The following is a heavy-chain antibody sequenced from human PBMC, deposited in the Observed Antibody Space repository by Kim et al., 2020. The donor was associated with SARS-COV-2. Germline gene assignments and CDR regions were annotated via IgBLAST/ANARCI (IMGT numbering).Heavy chain of an antibody. Sequence: GGSLRLSCAASGFTFSSYGMHWVRQAPGKGLEWVAVIWYDGSNKYYADSVKGRFTISRDNSKNTLYLQMNSLRAEDTAVYYCARSFYGADDYGDYAPSEINPEYFQHWGQGTLVTVSS. D-gene: IGHD4-17*01. CDR2: IWYDGSNK. CDR3: ARSFYGADDYGDYAPSEINPEYFQH. J-gene: IGHJ1*01. CDR1: GFTFSSYG. V-gene: IGHV3-33*08.